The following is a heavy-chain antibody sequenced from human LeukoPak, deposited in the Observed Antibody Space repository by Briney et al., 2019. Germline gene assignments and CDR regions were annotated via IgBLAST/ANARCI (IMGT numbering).Heavy chain of an antibody. Sequence: GRSLRLSCAASGFTFSSYGMHWVRQAPGKGLEWVPVIWYDGSNKYYADSVKGRFTISRDNSKNTLYLQMNSLRAEDTAVYYCARVQLTGYYYYYGMDVWGKGTTVTVSS. D-gene: IGHD7-27*01. CDR3: ARVQLTGYYYYYGMDV. V-gene: IGHV3-33*01. CDR2: IWYDGSNK. CDR1: GFTFSSYG. J-gene: IGHJ6*04.